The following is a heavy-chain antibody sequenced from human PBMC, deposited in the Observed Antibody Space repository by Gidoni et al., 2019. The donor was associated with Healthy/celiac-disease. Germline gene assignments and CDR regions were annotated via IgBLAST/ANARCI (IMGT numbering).Heavy chain of an antibody. D-gene: IGHD3-9*01. CDR3: ARTERRYFDWFEAFDI. CDR2: INHSGST. CDR1: GGSFSRSD. V-gene: IGHV4-34*01. Sequence: QVQLQQWVDGLLKPSQTLSLTCAVYGGSFSRSDWSWIRQPPGKGLEWIGEINHSGSTNDNPYLKSRVTISVDTSKNQFSLKLSSVTAADTAVYYCARTERRYFDWFEAFDIWGQGTMVTVSS. J-gene: IGHJ3*02.